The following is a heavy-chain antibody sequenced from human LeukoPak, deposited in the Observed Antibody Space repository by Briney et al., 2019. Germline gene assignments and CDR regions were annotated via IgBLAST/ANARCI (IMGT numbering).Heavy chain of an antibody. V-gene: IGHV4-59*06. J-gene: IGHJ3*01. CDR1: GGSISSYY. Sequence: SETLSLTCPVSGGSISSYYWSWIRQHPGKCLEWIGYIYYSGSTYYNPSLKSRVTISVDTSKNQFSLKLSSVTAADTAVYYCARDRRRELVHAFDLWGRGTMVTVS. CDR3: ARDRRRELVHAFDL. D-gene: IGHD1-14*01. CDR2: IYYSGST.